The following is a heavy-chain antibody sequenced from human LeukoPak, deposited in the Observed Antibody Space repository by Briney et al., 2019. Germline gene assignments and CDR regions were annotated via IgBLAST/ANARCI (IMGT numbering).Heavy chain of an antibody. V-gene: IGHV3-23*01. CDR2: ISGSGGST. D-gene: IGHD3-22*01. CDR3: AKDLYDSSGYFDY. Sequence: QPGGSLRLSCAASGFTFSSYAMSWVRQAPGKGLEWVSAISGSGGSTYYADSVKGRFTISRDNSKNTLYLQMNSLRAEDTAVYHCAKDLYDSSGYFDYWGQGTLVTVSS. CDR1: GFTFSSYA. J-gene: IGHJ4*02.